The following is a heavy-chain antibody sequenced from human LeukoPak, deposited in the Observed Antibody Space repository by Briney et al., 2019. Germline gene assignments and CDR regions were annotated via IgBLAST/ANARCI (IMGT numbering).Heavy chain of an antibody. Sequence: ASVKVSCKASGYTFTSYFILWVRRAPGQGLEWMGIINPSDDSTSYARRIQGRVTMTRDTSTGTVYMELSSLRSEDTAVYYCASVYDSSGYYPFWGQGTLVTVSS. J-gene: IGHJ4*02. CDR2: INPSDDST. CDR1: GYTFTSYF. CDR3: ASVYDSSGYYPF. V-gene: IGHV1-46*01. D-gene: IGHD3-22*01.